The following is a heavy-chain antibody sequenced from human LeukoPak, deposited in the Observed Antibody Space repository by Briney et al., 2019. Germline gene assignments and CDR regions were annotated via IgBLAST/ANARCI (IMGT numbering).Heavy chain of an antibody. CDR2: ISGSGGTT. V-gene: IGHV3-23*01. D-gene: IGHD3/OR15-3a*01. CDR3: AKGTGSYFDF. J-gene: IGHJ4*02. Sequence: PGGSLRLSCAASGFTFSSYGMHWVRQAPGKGLEWVSVISGSGGTTYYADSVRGRFIISRDNSKKTLYLQMISLKVDDTAVYYCAKGTGSYFDFWGQGSLVTVSS. CDR1: GFTFSSYG.